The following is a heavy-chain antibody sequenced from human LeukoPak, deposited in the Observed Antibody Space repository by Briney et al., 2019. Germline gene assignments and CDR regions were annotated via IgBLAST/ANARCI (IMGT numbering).Heavy chain of an antibody. CDR1: GFSFSGHW. CDR3: ARGPNSNWSGLDF. Sequence: GGSLRLSCVASGFSFSGHWMHWARQLPGKGLVWVSRISPTGSTTSYADSVKGRFTVSRDNAKNTLYLQVNNLRAEDTAVYYCARGPNSNWSGLDFWGQGTLLTVSS. D-gene: IGHD6-6*01. J-gene: IGHJ4*02. CDR2: ISPTGSTT. V-gene: IGHV3-74*01.